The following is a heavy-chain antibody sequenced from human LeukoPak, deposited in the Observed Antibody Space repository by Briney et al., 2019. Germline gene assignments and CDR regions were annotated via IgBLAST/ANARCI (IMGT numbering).Heavy chain of an antibody. D-gene: IGHD6-13*01. J-gene: IGHJ5*02. CDR2: INPNSGGT. Sequence: GASVKVSCKASGYTFTGYYMHWVRQAPGQGLEWMGWINPNSGGTNYAQKFQGRVTMTRDTSISTAYMELSRLRSDDTAVYYCARVGGYSSSWPRPYNWFDPWGQGTLVTVSS. CDR3: ARVGGYSSSWPRPYNWFDP. CDR1: GYTFTGYY. V-gene: IGHV1-2*02.